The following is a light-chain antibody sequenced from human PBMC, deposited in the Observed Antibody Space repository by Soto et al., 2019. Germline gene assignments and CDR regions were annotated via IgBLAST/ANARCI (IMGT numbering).Light chain of an antibody. CDR3: PQYGRSPYT. CDR2: DAS. V-gene: IGKV3-20*01. Sequence: EIVLTQSPGALSLSPGERATLSCRASQTASSSHLAWYQQKPGQAPRLLIYDASSRATGISDRFSGSGSGTDFTLTISRLEPEDFAVYYCPQYGRSPYTFGQGTKVEIK. CDR1: QTASSSH. J-gene: IGKJ2*01.